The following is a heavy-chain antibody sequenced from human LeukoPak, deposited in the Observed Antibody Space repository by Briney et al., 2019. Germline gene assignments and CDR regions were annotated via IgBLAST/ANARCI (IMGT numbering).Heavy chain of an antibody. CDR2: IRYDGSNK. J-gene: IGHJ1*01. CDR1: GFTFSSYG. D-gene: IGHD6-13*01. V-gene: IGHV3-30*02. CDR3: AKPLYSSSWYEGYFQH. Sequence: QPGGSLRLSCAASGFTFSSYGMHWVRQAPGKGLEWVAFIRYDGSNKYYADSVKGRFTISRDNSKNTLYLQMNSLRAEDTAVYYCAKPLYSSSWYEGYFQHWGQGTLVTVSS.